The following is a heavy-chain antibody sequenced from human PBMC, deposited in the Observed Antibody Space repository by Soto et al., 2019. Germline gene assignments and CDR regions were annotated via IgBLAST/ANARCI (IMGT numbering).Heavy chain of an antibody. V-gene: IGHV3-23*01. CDR2: ISGSGGST. CDR3: AKATYYYDSSGYYPFDY. CDR1: GFTFSSYA. Sequence: GGSLRLSCTASGFTFSSYAMSWVRQAPGKGLEWVSAISGSGGSTYYADSVKGRFTISRDNSKNTLYLQMNSLRVEDTAVYYCAKATYYYDSSGYYPFDYWGQGTLVTV. D-gene: IGHD3-22*01. J-gene: IGHJ4*02.